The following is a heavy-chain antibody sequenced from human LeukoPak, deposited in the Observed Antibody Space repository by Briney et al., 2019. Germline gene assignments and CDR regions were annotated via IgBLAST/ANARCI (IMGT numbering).Heavy chain of an antibody. CDR1: GFTFSSYA. J-gene: IGHJ4*02. CDR3: ARATTITTIYDY. CDR2: ISGSGGST. V-gene: IGHV3-23*01. Sequence: PGGSLRLSCAASGFTFSSYAMSWVRQAPGKGLEWVSAISGSGGSTYYTDSVTGRFTISRDNFKNTVYLQMTSLRTEDTAMYYCARATTITTIYDYWGQGTLVTVSS. D-gene: IGHD1-1*01.